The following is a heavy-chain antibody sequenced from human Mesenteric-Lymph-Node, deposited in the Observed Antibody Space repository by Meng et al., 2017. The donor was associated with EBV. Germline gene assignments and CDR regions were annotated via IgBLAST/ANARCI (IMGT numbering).Heavy chain of an antibody. Sequence: QESGPGLVKPSGTLSPTCAVSSGSISSSNWWSWVRQPPGKGLEWIGEIYHNGNTNYNPSLKSRVTISVDKSKNQFSLKLNSVTAADTAVYYCARADSSGPWHFDYWGQGTLVTVSS. CDR1: SGSISSSNW. CDR3: ARADSSGPWHFDY. CDR2: IYHNGNT. V-gene: IGHV4-4*02. J-gene: IGHJ4*02. D-gene: IGHD3-22*01.